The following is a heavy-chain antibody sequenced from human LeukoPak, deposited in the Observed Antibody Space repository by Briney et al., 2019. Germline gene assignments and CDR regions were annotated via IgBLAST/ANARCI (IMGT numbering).Heavy chain of an antibody. D-gene: IGHD1-1*01. Sequence: PSETLSLTCAVYGGSLSAFWSWIRQSPGKGLRWIAEVNHRVDTNYNPSVKDRVTISVDTSKNEFSLKVTSLTAADTAVYYCARGPTISETGYFDYWGQGTQVTVSS. J-gene: IGHJ4*03. CDR2: VNHRVDT. CDR3: ARGPTISETGYFDY. V-gene: IGHV4-34*01. CDR1: GGSLSAF.